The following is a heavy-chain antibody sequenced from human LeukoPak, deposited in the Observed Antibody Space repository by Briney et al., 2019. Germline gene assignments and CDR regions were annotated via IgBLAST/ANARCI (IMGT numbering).Heavy chain of an antibody. V-gene: IGHV3-21*01. Sequence: RGSLRLSCAASGFTFSIYSMNWVRQAPGKGLEWFSSISSSSSYIYYADSVKGRFTISRHNDKNSLYLQMNSMRAEDPAVYYCARDKDYYYDSSGYSDYYGMDVWGQGTTVTVSS. D-gene: IGHD3-22*01. CDR1: GFTFSIYS. J-gene: IGHJ6*02. CDR2: ISSSSSYI. CDR3: ARDKDYYYDSSGYSDYYGMDV.